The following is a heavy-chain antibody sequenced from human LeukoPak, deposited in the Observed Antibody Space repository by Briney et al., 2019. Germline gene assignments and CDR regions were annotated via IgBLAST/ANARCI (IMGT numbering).Heavy chain of an antibody. CDR1: GFTFSSYW. V-gene: IGHV3-7*01. J-gene: IGHJ4*02. CDR2: IRQDGSEE. Sequence: PGGSLRLSCAASGFTFSSYWMSWVRQAPGKGLEWVANIRQDGSEEFYVDSVKGRFTISGDNAKNSLYLQMNSLRAEDTAVYYCARDGDDSSGYYGDYWGQGTLVTVSS. D-gene: IGHD3-22*01. CDR3: ARDGDDSSGYYGDY.